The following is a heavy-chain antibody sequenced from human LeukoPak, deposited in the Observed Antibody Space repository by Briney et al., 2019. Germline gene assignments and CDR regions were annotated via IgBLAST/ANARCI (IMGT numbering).Heavy chain of an antibody. J-gene: IGHJ2*01. CDR2: IGTAGDT. CDR1: GFTFSSYD. CDR3: ARDHSDVSISGEIINGNWYFDL. Sequence: GGSLRLSCAASGFTFSSYDMHWVRQATGKGLEWVSAIGTAGDTYYPGSVKGRFTISRENAKNSLYLQMNSLRTEDTAVYFCARDHSDVSISGEIINGNWYFDLWGRGTLVTVSS. D-gene: IGHD3-3*01. V-gene: IGHV3-13*01.